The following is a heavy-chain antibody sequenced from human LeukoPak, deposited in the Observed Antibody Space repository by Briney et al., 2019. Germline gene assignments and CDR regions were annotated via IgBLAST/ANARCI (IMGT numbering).Heavy chain of an antibody. D-gene: IGHD6-13*01. J-gene: IGHJ5*02. CDR1: GYNFATYW. CDR2: IYPVDSDT. Sequence: GESLKISCKGSGYNFATYWIGWVRQMPGKGLAWMGIIYPVDSDTRYSPSFQGQVTISADKSISTAYLQWSSLKASDTAMYYCARAAAGTANWFDPWGQGTLVTVSS. V-gene: IGHV5-51*01. CDR3: ARAAAGTANWFDP.